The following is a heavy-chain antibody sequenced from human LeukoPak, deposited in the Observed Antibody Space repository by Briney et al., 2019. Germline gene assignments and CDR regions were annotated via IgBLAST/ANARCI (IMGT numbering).Heavy chain of an antibody. J-gene: IGHJ4*02. CDR1: GYSFTSYW. V-gene: IGHV5-51*01. Sequence: GESLKTSCKGSGYSFTSYWIGWVRQMPGKGLEWMGIIYPGDSDTRYSPSFQGQVTISADKSISTAYLQWSSLKASDTAMYYCAREPDYYDSSGYSFDYWGQGTLVTVSS. CDR3: AREPDYYDSSGYSFDY. CDR2: IYPGDSDT. D-gene: IGHD3-22*01.